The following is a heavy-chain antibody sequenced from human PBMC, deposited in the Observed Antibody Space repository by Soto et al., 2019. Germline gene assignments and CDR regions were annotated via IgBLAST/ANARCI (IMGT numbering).Heavy chain of an antibody. CDR3: ARGGNYYYGMDV. J-gene: IGHJ6*02. CDR2: ISSSGSTI. Sequence: LRLSCAASGFTFSSYEMNWVRQAPGKGLEWVSYISSSGSTIYYADSVKGRFTISRDNAKNSLYLQMNSLRAEDTAVYYCARGGNYYYGMDVWGQGTTVTVSS. CDR1: GFTFSSYE. V-gene: IGHV3-48*03.